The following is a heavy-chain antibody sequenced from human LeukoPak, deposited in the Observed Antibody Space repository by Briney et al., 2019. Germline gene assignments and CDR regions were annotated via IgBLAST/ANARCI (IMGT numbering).Heavy chain of an antibody. CDR1: GGSISSSSYY. D-gene: IGHD3-10*01. Sequence: PSETLSLTCTVSGGSISSSSYYWGWIRQPPGKGLEWVGSIYYSGSTYYNPSLKSRLTISVDTSKNQFSLKLSSVTAADTAVYYCARLMVGGVSFFDRWGQGTLVTVSS. V-gene: IGHV4-39*01. CDR3: ARLMVGGVSFFDR. J-gene: IGHJ4*02. CDR2: IYYSGST.